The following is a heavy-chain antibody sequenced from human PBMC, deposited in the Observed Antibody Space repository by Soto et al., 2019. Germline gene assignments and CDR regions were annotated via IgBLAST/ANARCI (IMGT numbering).Heavy chain of an antibody. J-gene: IGHJ4*02. D-gene: IGHD6-13*01. CDR2: INPSGGST. CDR1: GYTFTSYY. Sequence: ASVKVSCKASGYTFTSYYMHWVRQAPGQGLEWMGIINPSGGSTSYAQKFQGRVTMTRDTSTSTVYMELSSLRSEDTAVYYCASFSTRYGTFDYWGQGTLVTVSS. CDR3: ASFSTRYGTFDY. V-gene: IGHV1-46*03.